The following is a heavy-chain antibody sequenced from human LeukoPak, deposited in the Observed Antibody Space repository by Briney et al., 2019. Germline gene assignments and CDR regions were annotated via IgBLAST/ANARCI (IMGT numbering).Heavy chain of an antibody. J-gene: IGHJ4*02. V-gene: IGHV4-34*01. CDR2: IKHSGVT. CDR3: ARGPTMVRGVITRDY. D-gene: IGHD3-10*01. CDR1: GGSFSGYY. Sequence: SETLSLTCAVYGGSFSGYYWSWIRQSPEKGLEWIGEIKHSGVTNYNPSLKSRLTMSVDTSKTQFSLRLTSVTAADTAVYYCARGPTMVRGVITRDYWGQGTLVTVSS.